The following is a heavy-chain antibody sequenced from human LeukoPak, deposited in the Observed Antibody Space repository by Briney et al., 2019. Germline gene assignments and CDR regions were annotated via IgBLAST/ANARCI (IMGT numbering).Heavy chain of an antibody. J-gene: IGHJ4*02. CDR1: GFIVSSNY. CDR3: ARVETSKGYYFDY. CDR2: IYSSGNT. V-gene: IGHV3-66*01. Sequence: PGGSLRLSCAASGFIVSSNYMSWVRRAPGKGLEWVSIIYSSGNTYYADSVKGGFTISRDKSKNTLYLQVNSLRAEDTAVYYCARVETSKGYYFDYWGQGTLVTVSS.